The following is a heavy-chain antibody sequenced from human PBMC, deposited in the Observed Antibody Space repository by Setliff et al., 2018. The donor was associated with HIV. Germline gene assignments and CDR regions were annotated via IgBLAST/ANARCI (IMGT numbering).Heavy chain of an antibody. CDR3: GGDDTVVRGHIDY. J-gene: IGHJ4*02. V-gene: IGHV4-4*02. Sequence: SETLSLTCAVSGGSISSNWWSWVRQSPGKGLGWIGEIYHSGSTHYNPSLQSRVTISVDKSKSQFSLKLNSVTAADTAVYYCGGDDTVVRGHIDYWGQGTLVTVS. CDR1: GGSISSNW. D-gene: IGHD3-10*01. CDR2: IYHSGST.